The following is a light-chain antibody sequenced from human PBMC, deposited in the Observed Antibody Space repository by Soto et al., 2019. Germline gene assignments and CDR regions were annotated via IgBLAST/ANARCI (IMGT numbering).Light chain of an antibody. V-gene: IGKV3-20*01. Sequence: EIVLTQSPGNLSLSPGQRATLSCRASQSVSSSSLAWYQQRPGQAPRLLIYGASTRAAGVPDRFSGSASGTDFTLTISRLEPEDFAVYYCQQYGRSPLWTFGQGTKV. CDR2: GAS. J-gene: IGKJ1*01. CDR3: QQYGRSPLWT. CDR1: QSVSSSS.